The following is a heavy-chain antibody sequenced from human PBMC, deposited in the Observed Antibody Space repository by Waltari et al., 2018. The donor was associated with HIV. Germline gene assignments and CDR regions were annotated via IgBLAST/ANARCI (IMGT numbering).Heavy chain of an antibody. J-gene: IGHJ5*02. CDR2: ISPLLGAA. V-gene: IGHV1-69*12. Sequence: QVQLVQSGAEVKPPGSSVRVSCRPSGGTFTSYSFSWVRQAPGQGLEWMGGISPLLGAAHYAQKLQGRVTITADGSTRTAYMELSSLRPEDTALYYCAATRFIVVEPAAKLNWFDPWGQGTLLIVSS. CDR1: GGTFTSYS. D-gene: IGHD2-2*01. CDR3: AATRFIVVEPAAKLNWFDP.